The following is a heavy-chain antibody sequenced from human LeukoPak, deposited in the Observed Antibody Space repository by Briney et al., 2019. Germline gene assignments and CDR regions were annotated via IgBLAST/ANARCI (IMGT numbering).Heavy chain of an antibody. CDR3: ARKEGSIAARIDY. CDR2: IYYSGST. J-gene: IGHJ4*02. Sequence: KPSETLSLPCAVSGYFISSGYYLGWLGPTPGEGVGGIWSIYYSGSTYYNPSLKSRVTISVDTSKNEFSLKLSSVTAADTAVYYCARKEGSIAARIDYWGQGTLVTVSS. V-gene: IGHV4-38-2*01. D-gene: IGHD6-6*01. CDR1: GYFISSGYY.